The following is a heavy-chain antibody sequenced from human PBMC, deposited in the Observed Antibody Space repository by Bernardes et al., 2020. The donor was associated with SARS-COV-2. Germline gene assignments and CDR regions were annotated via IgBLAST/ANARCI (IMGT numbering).Heavy chain of an antibody. Sequence: GESLKISCKGSGYRFASHWIAWVRQMPGKGLEWMGMIYPSDSDTRYRPSFQGQVTISVDKSISTDYLQWSSLKASDTAMYYCATHDDYGSPQAFDYWGQGTLVTVSS. J-gene: IGHJ4*02. CDR3: ATHDDYGSPQAFDY. D-gene: IGHD3-10*01. CDR1: GYRFASHW. CDR2: IYPSDSDT. V-gene: IGHV5-51*01.